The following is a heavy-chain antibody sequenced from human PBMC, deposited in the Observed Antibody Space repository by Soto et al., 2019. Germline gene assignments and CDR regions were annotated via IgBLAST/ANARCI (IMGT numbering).Heavy chain of an antibody. CDR3: AGISHRELLLAFDI. V-gene: IGHV4-39*01. CDR1: GGSISSSSYY. J-gene: IGHJ3*02. CDR2: IYYSGST. Sequence: SETLSLTCTVSGGSISSSSYYWGWIRQPPGKGLEWIGSIYYSGSTYYNPSLKSRVTISVDTSKNQFSLKLSSVTAADTAVYYCAGISHRELLLAFDIWGQGTMVTVSS. D-gene: IGHD1-26*01.